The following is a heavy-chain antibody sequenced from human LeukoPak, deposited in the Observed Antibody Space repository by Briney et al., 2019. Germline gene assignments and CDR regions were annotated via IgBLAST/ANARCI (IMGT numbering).Heavy chain of an antibody. CDR1: GFTFSSYG. V-gene: IGHV3-30*02. CDR3: ANANSGSYDAFDI. J-gene: IGHJ3*02. CDR2: IRYDGSNK. D-gene: IGHD1-26*01. Sequence: GGSLRLSCAASGFTFSSYGMHWVRQAPGKGLEWVAFIRYDGSNKYYADSVKGRFTISRDNSKNTLYLQMNSLRAEDTAVYYCANANSGSYDAFDIWGQGTMVTVSS.